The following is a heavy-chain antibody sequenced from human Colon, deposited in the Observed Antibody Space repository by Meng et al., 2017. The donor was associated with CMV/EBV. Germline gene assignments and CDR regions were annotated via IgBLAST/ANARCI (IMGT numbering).Heavy chain of an antibody. Sequence: GESLKISCAASGFTFSSYGMHWVRQAPGKGLEWISFIYTSGSTFYADSVKGRFTVSRNLSENTVYLQMNSLRVEDSAVYFCAKDRGRLFRDYYFGLDVWGQGTTVTVSS. CDR1: GFTFSSYG. J-gene: IGHJ6*02. D-gene: IGHD3-10*01. CDR3: AKDRGRLFRDYYFGLDV. CDR2: IYTSGST. V-gene: IGHV3-NL1*01.